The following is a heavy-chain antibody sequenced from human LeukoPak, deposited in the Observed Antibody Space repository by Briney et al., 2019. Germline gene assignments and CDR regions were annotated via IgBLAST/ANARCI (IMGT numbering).Heavy chain of an antibody. J-gene: IGHJ5*02. Sequence: GGSLRLSCAASGFTFSSYWMHWVRQAPGKGLVWVSRINSDGSSTSYADSVKGRFTISRDNAKNTPYLQMNSLRAEDTAVYYCARDGSSSSGWPYNWFDPWGQGTLVTVSS. D-gene: IGHD6-19*01. CDR2: INSDGSST. CDR1: GFTFSSYW. V-gene: IGHV3-74*01. CDR3: ARDGSSSSGWPYNWFDP.